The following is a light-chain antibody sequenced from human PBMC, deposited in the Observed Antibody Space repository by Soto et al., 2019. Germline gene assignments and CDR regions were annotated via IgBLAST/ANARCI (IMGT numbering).Light chain of an antibody. CDR3: SSYTPTSTLV. CDR1: SSDVGAYNF. J-gene: IGLJ2*01. CDR2: EVS. V-gene: IGLV2-14*01. Sequence: QSVLTQPASVSGSPGQSITISCTGTSSDVGAYNFVSWYQQHPGKAPKLIFYEVSNRPPGLSDRFSGSKSGTTASLTISGLQAEDEADYFCSSYTPTSTLVFGGGTKLTVL.